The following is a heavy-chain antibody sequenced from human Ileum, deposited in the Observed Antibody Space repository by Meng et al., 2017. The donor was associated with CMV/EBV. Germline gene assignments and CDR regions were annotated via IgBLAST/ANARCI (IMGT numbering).Heavy chain of an antibody. Sequence: QGQLKESGPGPVKTSETLSLTCYVSGGSISNYYWSWIRQPAGKGLEWIAHIYTSGTTNYNPSLKSRVTMSVDTSRNQFSLKLTSVTAADTAVYYCARNYGSGNWNFFHYWGQGTLVTVSS. CDR1: GGSISNYY. J-gene: IGHJ4*02. V-gene: IGHV4-4*07. CDR2: IYTSGTT. CDR3: ARNYGSGNWNFFHY. D-gene: IGHD3-10*01.